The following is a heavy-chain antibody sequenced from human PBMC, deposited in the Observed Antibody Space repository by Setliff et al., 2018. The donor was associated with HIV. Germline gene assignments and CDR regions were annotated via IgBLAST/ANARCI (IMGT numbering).Heavy chain of an antibody. CDR1: GYTFTTYS. D-gene: IGHD3-10*01. V-gene: IGHV1-3*01. Sequence: GASVTVSCKASGYTFTTYSLHWVRQAPGQSLEWMGWINVGNGDTKYSQDLQGRITITRDTSANTAYMELSRLRSDDTAVYFCARGALLAVFDFDHWGHGTLVTVSS. CDR3: ARGALLAVFDFDH. CDR2: INVGNGDT. J-gene: IGHJ4*01.